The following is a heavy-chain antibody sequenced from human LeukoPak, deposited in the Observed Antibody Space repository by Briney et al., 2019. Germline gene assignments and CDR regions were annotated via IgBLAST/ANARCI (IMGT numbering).Heavy chain of an antibody. D-gene: IGHD4-17*01. CDR3: AGYGDYGGYFDY. CDR2: ISAYNGNT. J-gene: IGHJ4*02. V-gene: IGHV1-18*01. CDR1: GGTFSSYA. Sequence: ASVTVSCKASGGTFSSYAISWVRQAPGQGLEWMGWISAYNGNTNYAQKLQGRVTMTTDTSTSTAYMELRSLRSDDTAVYYCAGYGDYGGYFDYWGQGTLVTVSS.